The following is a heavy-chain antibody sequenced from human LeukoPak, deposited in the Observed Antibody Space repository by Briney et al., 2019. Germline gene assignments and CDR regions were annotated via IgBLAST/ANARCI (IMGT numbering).Heavy chain of an antibody. V-gene: IGHV3-48*03. CDR2: ISDSGSTT. D-gene: IGHD6-13*01. CDR1: GFTLRSYE. Sequence: GGSLRLTCAACGFTLRSYEWNWVRQAPGKGLEWISYISDSGSTTYYADSVKGRFSISRDNAKNSLYLQMNSLRAEDTAIYYCARIGYSNWGHALDLSGQGTMVTASS. J-gene: IGHJ3*01. CDR3: ARIGYSNWGHALDL.